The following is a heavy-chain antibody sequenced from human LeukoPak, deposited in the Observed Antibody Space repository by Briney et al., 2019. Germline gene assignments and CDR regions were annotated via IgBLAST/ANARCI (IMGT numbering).Heavy chain of an antibody. J-gene: IGHJ1*01. V-gene: IGHV3-23*01. Sequence: GGSLRLSCAVSGFTFSNYAMSWVRQAPGKGLVWVSAISGSGGNTYYADSVKGRFTISRDNSKRTLYLQMNSLRAEDTASYYCAKEEATPTTLSLQHWGPGTLVTVSS. CDR3: AKEEATPTTLSLQH. CDR2: ISGSGGNT. D-gene: IGHD2/OR15-2a*01. CDR1: GFTFSNYA.